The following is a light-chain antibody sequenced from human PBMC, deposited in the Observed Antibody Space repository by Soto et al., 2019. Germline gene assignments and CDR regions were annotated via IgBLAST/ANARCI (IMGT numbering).Light chain of an antibody. V-gene: IGLV2-14*01. CDR3: SSYTSGSTIV. CDR2: DVS. Sequence: QSALTQPASVSGSPGQSNTISCTGTSSDVGGYNYVSWYQQHPGKAPKLMIYDVSNRPSGVSNRCSGSKSGNTASLTISGLQAEGEADYYCSSYTSGSTIVFGGGTKVTVL. CDR1: SSDVGGYNY. J-gene: IGLJ2*01.